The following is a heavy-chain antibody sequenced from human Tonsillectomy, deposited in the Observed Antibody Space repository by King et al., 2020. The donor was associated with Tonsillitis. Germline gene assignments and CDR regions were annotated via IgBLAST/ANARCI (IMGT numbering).Heavy chain of an antibody. J-gene: IGHJ5*02. CDR2: ISSSSTYI. CDR1: GFTFSTYN. D-gene: IGHD6-19*01. Sequence: VQLVESGGGLVKPGGSLRLSCAASGFTFSTYNMNWVRQAPGKGLEWVSSISSSSTYIYYADSVKGRFTISRDNAKNSLYLQMNSLRAEDTAVYYCASRRGSACRTGGYNWFDPWGQGTLVTVSS. CDR3: ASRRGSACRTGGYNWFDP. V-gene: IGHV3-21*01.